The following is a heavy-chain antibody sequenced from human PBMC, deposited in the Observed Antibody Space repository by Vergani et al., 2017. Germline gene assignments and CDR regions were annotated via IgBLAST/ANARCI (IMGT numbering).Heavy chain of an antibody. V-gene: IGHV7-4-1*02. J-gene: IGHJ3*02. CDR2: INTNTGNP. Sequence: QVQLMQSGAVVKKPGASVKVSCKGSGYTFTGYYMHWVRQAPGQGLEWMGWINTNTGNPTYAQGFTGRFVFSLDTSVSTAYLQISSLKAEDTAVYYCAREGRIAAARYAFDIWGQGTMVTVSS. CDR1: GYTFTGYY. CDR3: AREGRIAAARYAFDI. D-gene: IGHD6-13*01.